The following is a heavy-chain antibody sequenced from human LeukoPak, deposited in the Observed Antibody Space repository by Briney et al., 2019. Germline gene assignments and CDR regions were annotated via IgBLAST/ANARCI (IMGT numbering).Heavy chain of an antibody. V-gene: IGHV4-30-4*08. CDR1: GGSICSGDYY. J-gene: IGHJ5*02. D-gene: IGHD5-18*01. CDR3: ARGGYSYGSSPWFDP. CDR2: IYYSGST. Sequence: SQTLSLTXTVSGGSICSGDYYWSWISQPPGKGLEWIGYIYYSGSTYYNPSLKSRVTISVDTSKNQFSLKLSSVTAADTAVYYCARGGYSYGSSPWFDPWGQGTLVTVSS.